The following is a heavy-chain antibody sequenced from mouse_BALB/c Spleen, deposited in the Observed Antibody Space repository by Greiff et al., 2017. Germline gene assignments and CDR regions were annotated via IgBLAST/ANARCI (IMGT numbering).Heavy chain of an antibody. CDR1: GFTFNTNA. J-gene: IGHJ3*01. D-gene: IGHD1-1*01. CDR3: VRDSLSYYGSLTWFAY. CDR2: IRSKSNNYAT. Sequence: EVQLVETGGGLVQPKGSLKLSCAASGFTFNTNAMNWVRQAPGKGLEWVARIRSKSNNYATYYADSVKDRFTISRDDSQSMLYLQMNNLKTEDTAMYYCVRDSLSYYGSLTWFAYWGQGTLVTVSA. V-gene: IGHV10S3*01.